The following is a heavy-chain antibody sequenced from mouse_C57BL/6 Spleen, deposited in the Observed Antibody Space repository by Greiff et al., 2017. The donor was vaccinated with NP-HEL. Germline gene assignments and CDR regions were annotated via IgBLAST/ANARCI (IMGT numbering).Heavy chain of an antibody. Sequence: QVQLQQSGAELARPGASVKLSCKASGYTFTSYGLSWVKQRTGQGLEWIGEIYPRSGNTYYNEKFKGKATLTADKSSSTAYMELRSLTSEDSAVYFCARQDYSNYFDYWGQGTTLTVSS. J-gene: IGHJ2*01. V-gene: IGHV1-81*01. D-gene: IGHD2-5*01. CDR1: GYTFTSYG. CDR2: IYPRSGNT. CDR3: ARQDYSNYFDY.